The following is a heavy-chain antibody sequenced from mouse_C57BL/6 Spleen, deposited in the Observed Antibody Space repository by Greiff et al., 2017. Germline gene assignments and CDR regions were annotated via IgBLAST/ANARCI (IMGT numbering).Heavy chain of an antibody. CDR3: ARKEAMDY. J-gene: IGHJ4*01. V-gene: IGHV5-17*01. Sequence: EVKLVESGGGLVKPGGSLKLSCAASGFTFSDYGMHWVRKAPEKGLEWVAYISSGSSTIYYADTVKGRFTNSRDNAKNTLFLQMTSLRSEETAMYYCARKEAMDYWGQGTSVTVSS. CDR1: GFTFSDYG. CDR2: ISSGSSTI.